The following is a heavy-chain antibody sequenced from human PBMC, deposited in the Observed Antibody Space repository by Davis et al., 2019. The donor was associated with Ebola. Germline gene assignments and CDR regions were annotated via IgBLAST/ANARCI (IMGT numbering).Heavy chain of an antibody. D-gene: IGHD6-6*01. Sequence: PSETLSLTCAVYGGFFSGYYWSWIRQPPGKGLEWIGEINHSGSTNYNPSLKSRVTISVDTSKNQFSLKLSSVTAADTAVYYCARGLRGIIAARPFDYWGQGTLVTVSS. CDR1: GGFFSGYY. V-gene: IGHV4-34*01. CDR3: ARGLRGIIAARPFDY. CDR2: INHSGST. J-gene: IGHJ4*02.